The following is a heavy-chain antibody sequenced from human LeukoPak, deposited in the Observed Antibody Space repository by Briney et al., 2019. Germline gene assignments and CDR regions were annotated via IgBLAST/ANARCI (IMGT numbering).Heavy chain of an antibody. D-gene: IGHD6-13*01. Sequence: SETLSLTCTVSGGSISSSSYYWGWIRQPPGKGLEWIGSIYYSGSTYYNPSLKSRVTISVDTPKNQFSLKLSSVTAADTAVYYCATSGAAAGYYYYGMDVWGQGTTVTVSS. J-gene: IGHJ6*02. V-gene: IGHV4-39*01. CDR3: ATSGAAAGYYYYGMDV. CDR2: IYYSGST. CDR1: GGSISSSSYY.